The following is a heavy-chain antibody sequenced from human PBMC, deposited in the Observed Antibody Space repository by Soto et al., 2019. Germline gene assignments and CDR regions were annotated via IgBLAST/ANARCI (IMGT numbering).Heavy chain of an antibody. J-gene: IGHJ4*02. CDR2: INAPGGST. Sequence: EVQLLESGGGLVQPGGSLRLSCAASGFTFTSYTMSWVRQAPGTGLEWVSTINAPGGSTYYADSVRGRFTISRDNSKNTLYLQMNSLRAEDTAVYYCAKGVCSGGSCYYVYWGQGTLVTVSS. CDR3: AKGVCSGGSCYYVY. V-gene: IGHV3-23*01. D-gene: IGHD2-15*01. CDR1: GFTFTSYT.